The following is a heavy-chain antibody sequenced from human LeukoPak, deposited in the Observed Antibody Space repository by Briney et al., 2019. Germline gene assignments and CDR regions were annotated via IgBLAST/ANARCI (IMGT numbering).Heavy chain of an antibody. V-gene: IGHV4-38-2*02. Sequence: PSETLSLTCDVSGYSISSGYYWGWIRQPPGKGLEWIGSIYHSGSTYNNPYLKSRVTISVDTSKNQFSLKLSSVTAADTAMYYCARDCSGGSCYAFDIWGQGTMVIVSS. CDR2: IYHSGST. D-gene: IGHD2-15*01. CDR3: ARDCSGGSCYAFDI. CDR1: GYSISSGYY. J-gene: IGHJ3*02.